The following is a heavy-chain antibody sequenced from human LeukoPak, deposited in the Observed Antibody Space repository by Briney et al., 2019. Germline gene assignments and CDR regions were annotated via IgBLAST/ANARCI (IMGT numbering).Heavy chain of an antibody. CDR1: GFTFSSYA. Sequence: GGSLRLSCAASGFTFSSYAMHWVRQAPGKGLEWVSFISYNRSNKYYADSVKGRFTISRDNSKNTLYLQMNSLRAEDTAVYYCASNYGDSLLSYYYYGMDVWGQGTTVTVSS. CDR3: ASNYGDSLLSYYYYGMDV. V-gene: IGHV3-30-3*01. CDR2: ISYNRSNK. D-gene: IGHD4-17*01. J-gene: IGHJ6*02.